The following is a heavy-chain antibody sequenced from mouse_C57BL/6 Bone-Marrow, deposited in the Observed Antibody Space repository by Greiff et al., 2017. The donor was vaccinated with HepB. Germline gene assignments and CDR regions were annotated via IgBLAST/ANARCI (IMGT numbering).Heavy chain of an antibody. CDR1: GYTFTDYE. CDR3: ASYYGSSDWYFDV. Sequence: QVQLQQSGAELVRPGASVTLSCKASGYTFTDYEMHWVKQTAVHGLEWIGAIDPETGGTAYNQKFKGKATLTVDKSYSTAYMELNSLTSEDSAVYYCASYYGSSDWYFDVWGTGTTVTVSS. CDR2: IDPETGGT. D-gene: IGHD1-1*01. J-gene: IGHJ1*03. V-gene: IGHV1-15*01.